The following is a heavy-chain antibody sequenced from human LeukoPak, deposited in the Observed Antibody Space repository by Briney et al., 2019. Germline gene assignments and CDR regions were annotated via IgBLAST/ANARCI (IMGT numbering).Heavy chain of an antibody. V-gene: IGHV3-48*04. CDR1: GFTFSSYA. D-gene: IGHD6-13*01. CDR3: ARGGRGAARLGMAAAGFGP. CDR2: VSSSGSTI. J-gene: IGHJ5*02. Sequence: PGGSLRLSCAASGFTFSSYAMSWVRQAPGKGLEWVSAVSSSGSTIYYADSVKGRFTISRDNAKNSLYLQMNSLRAEDTAVYYCARGGRGAARLGMAAAGFGPWGQGTLVTVSS.